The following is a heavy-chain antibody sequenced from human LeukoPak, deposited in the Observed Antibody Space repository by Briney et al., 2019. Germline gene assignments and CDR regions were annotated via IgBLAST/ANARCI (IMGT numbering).Heavy chain of an antibody. Sequence: GGSLRLSCAASGFTFSNYDMNWVRQAPGKGLEWVANIKEDGSEIYYVDVVKGRFTISRDNANNSLYLQMNSLGAEDTAVYYCARSCSSTSCYSDYWGQGTLVTVSS. CDR2: IKEDGSEI. J-gene: IGHJ4*02. CDR3: ARSCSSTSCYSDY. V-gene: IGHV3-7*01. D-gene: IGHD2-2*02. CDR1: GFTFSNYD.